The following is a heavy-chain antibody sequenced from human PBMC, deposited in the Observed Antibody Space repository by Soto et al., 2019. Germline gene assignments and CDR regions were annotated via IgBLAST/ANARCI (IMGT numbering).Heavy chain of an antibody. V-gene: IGHV4-34*01. D-gene: IGHD3-10*01. CDR2: INHSGST. CDR1: GGSFSGYY. Sequence: SETLSLTCAVYGGSFSGYYWSWIRQPPGKGLEWIGEINHSGSTNYNPSLKSRVTISVDTSKNQFSLKLSSVTAADTAVYYCALMSQSVREINWFDPWGQGTLVTVSS. CDR3: ALMSQSVREINWFDP. J-gene: IGHJ5*02.